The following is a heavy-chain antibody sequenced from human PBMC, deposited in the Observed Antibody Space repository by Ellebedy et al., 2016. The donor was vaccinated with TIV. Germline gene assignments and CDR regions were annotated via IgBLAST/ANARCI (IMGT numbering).Heavy chain of an antibody. CDR3: ARTTGEHDRYYYYMDV. D-gene: IGHD4-11*01. CDR1: GFTFSSYA. J-gene: IGHJ6*03. V-gene: IGHV3-21*06. CDR2: ISSSSASI. Sequence: PGGSLRLSCLASGFTFSSYAMNWVRQAPGKGLEWVASISSSSASIYYGDSLKGRFTISRDNAENSLYLQVNSLRAEDTAVYYCARTTGEHDRYYYYMDVWGKGTTVTVSS.